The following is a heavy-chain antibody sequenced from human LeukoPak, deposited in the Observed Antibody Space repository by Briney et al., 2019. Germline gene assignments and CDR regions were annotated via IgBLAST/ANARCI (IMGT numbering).Heavy chain of an antibody. Sequence: SETLSLTCAVSGGSFSGYYWTWIRQPPGKGLEWIGEINHSGSANSNPSLKSRVDISVDKSKNQFSVMVTYVPAADTAVYYCAKVVEKVSSATDYWGQGTLVTASS. CDR3: AKVVEKVSSATDY. D-gene: IGHD6-19*01. V-gene: IGHV4-34*01. CDR2: INHSGSA. J-gene: IGHJ4*02. CDR1: GGSFSGYY.